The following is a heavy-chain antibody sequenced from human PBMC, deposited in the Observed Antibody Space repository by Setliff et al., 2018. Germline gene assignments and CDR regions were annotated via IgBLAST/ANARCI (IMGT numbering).Heavy chain of an antibody. Sequence: PGGSLRLSCAASGFTFSSYEMNWVRQAPGKGLEWVSYISSSGITIYYADSVKGRFTISRDNAKNSLYLQMNSLRAEDTAVYYCARELRSGHWYFDLWGRGTLVTVSS. CDR3: ARELRSGHWYFDL. V-gene: IGHV3-48*03. CDR2: ISSSGITI. D-gene: IGHD6-25*01. J-gene: IGHJ2*01. CDR1: GFTFSSYE.